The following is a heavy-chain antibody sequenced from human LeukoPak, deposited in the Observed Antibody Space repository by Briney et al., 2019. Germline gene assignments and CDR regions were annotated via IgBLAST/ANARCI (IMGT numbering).Heavy chain of an antibody. D-gene: IGHD5-12*01. CDR3: ARSSGYSGYGAYYYCYYYRDF. J-gene: IGHJ6*03. CDR1: GGSISRNY. Sequence: KPSETLSLTCTVSGGSISRNYWSWLRPRAGKGPEWIGRIYTSGSTNYNPSLMSRVTISVETSKNKFSLKLSSVTAADTAVYCCARSSGYSGYGAYYYCYYYRDFWGKGTTVTVSS. CDR2: IYTSGST. V-gene: IGHV4-4*07.